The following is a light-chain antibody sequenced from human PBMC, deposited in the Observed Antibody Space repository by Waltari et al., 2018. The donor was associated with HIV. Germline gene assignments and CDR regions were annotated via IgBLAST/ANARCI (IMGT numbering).Light chain of an antibody. CDR2: KAS. Sequence: IQMTQSPSTLSASVGDRVAITCRASQTISDWLAWYQQNPGKAPKLLIYKASNLQSGVPSRFSGGGSGTEFTLTISSLQPDDFATYYCQQYNSFSLTFGGGTKVESK. V-gene: IGKV1-5*03. J-gene: IGKJ4*01. CDR1: QTISDW. CDR3: QQYNSFSLT.